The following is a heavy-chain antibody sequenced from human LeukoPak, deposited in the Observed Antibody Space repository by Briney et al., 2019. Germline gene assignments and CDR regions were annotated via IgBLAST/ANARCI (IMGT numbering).Heavy chain of an antibody. CDR3: AKLHGDFLPAHY. J-gene: IGHJ4*02. CDR1: GFTFSGSI. D-gene: IGHD4-17*01. Sequence: PGGSLRLSCAASGFTFSGSIMHWVRQAPGKGLEWVAFIRYDGSNKYYADSVKGRFTISRDSSKNTLVLQMNTLRVEDTALYYCAKLHGDFLPAHYWGQGTLVTVSS. V-gene: IGHV3-30*02. CDR2: IRYDGSNK.